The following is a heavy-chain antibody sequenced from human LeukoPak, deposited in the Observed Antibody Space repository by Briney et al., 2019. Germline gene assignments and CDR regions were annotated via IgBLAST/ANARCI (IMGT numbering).Heavy chain of an antibody. V-gene: IGHV4-39*07. CDR3: ARWVGNRNWFDP. J-gene: IGHJ5*02. CDR2: IYYSGST. CDR1: GGSISSGSYL. Sequence: PSETLSLTCTVSGGSISSGSYLWGCPRQSPGRGLEGIGSIYYSGSTYYNPSLKSRVTVSVDTSKNQFSLKVTSVTAADTAVYYCARWVGNRNWFDPWGQGTLVTVSS. D-gene: IGHD1-26*01.